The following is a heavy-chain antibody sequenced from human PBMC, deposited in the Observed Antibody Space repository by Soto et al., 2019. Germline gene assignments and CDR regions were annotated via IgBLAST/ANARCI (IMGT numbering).Heavy chain of an antibody. J-gene: IGHJ6*02. CDR2: ISYHGSNN. CDR1: GFTFSNYG. D-gene: IGHD3-22*01. V-gene: IGHV3-30*03. Sequence: QVQLVESGGGVVQPGRSLRLSCAASGFTFSNYGMHWVRQAPGKGLEWVAVISYHGSNNYYADSVKGRFTISRDNSKNTLFLQMSSLRAEDTAVYYCARDSFYYDNSRYYDGYYYYGMDVWGQGTTVTVSS. CDR3: ARDSFYYDNSRYYDGYYYYGMDV.